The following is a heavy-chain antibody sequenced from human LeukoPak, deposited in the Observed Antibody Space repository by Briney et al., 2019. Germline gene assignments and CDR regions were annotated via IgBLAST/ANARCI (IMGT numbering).Heavy chain of an antibody. CDR2: IRSKANSYAT. D-gene: IGHD3-10*01. Sequence: GSLRLSCAASGFTFSGSAMHWVRQASGKGLEWVGRIRSKANSYATAYAASVKGRFTISRDDSKNTAYLQMNSLITEDTAVYYCTSRPPMVRGVSDYWGQGTLVTVSS. V-gene: IGHV3-73*01. J-gene: IGHJ4*02. CDR1: GFTFSGSA. CDR3: TSRPPMVRGVSDY.